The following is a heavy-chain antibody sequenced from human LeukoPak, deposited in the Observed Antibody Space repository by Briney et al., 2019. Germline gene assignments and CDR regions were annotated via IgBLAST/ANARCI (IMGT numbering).Heavy chain of an antibody. CDR1: GFTFSSYG. D-gene: IGHD6-19*01. V-gene: IGHV3-30*02. CDR3: AKGHAIPTLVQWLVRGIDY. Sequence: GGSLRLSCAASGFTFSSYGMHWVRQAPGKGLEWVAFIRYDGSNKYYADSVKGRFTISRDNSKNTLYLQMNSLRAEDTAVYYCAKGHAIPTLVQWLVRGIDYWGQGTLVTVSS. J-gene: IGHJ4*02. CDR2: IRYDGSNK.